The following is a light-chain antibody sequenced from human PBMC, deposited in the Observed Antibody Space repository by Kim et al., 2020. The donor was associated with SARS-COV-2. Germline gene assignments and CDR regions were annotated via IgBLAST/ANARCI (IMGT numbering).Light chain of an antibody. CDR1: QSVSSN. Sequence: SVCPGERATLSCRASQSVSSNLAWYQQKPGQAPRLLIYGAPTRATGIPARFSGSGSGKEFTLTISSLQSEDFAVYYCQQYSNWRTFGQGTKVDIK. CDR3: QQYSNWRT. CDR2: GAP. J-gene: IGKJ1*01. V-gene: IGKV3-15*01.